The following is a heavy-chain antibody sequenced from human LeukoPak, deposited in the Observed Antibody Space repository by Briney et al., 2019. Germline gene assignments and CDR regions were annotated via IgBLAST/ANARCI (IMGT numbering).Heavy chain of an antibody. CDR3: ARGTTLTTLPYYYYYMDV. J-gene: IGHJ6*03. CDR2: INPNTGDT. Sequence: ASVNVSCKASGYTFTGCYMHWVRQAPGQGLEWMGWINPNTGDTHYAQKFHGRVTMTRDTSIGTAYMELSRLRSDDTALYYCARGTTLTTLPYYYYYMDVWGEGTTVTVSS. D-gene: IGHD4-17*01. V-gene: IGHV1-2*02. CDR1: GYTFTGCY.